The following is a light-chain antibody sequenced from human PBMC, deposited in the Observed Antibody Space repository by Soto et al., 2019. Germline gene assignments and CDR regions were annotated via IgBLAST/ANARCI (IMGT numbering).Light chain of an antibody. Sequence: ASQRRSNDSLAWYQQRAGQAPRLLIYAAASRAAGVPYRFSGSGSGTDFTLTITRLGPGDFAAYFCQQYDTSPLTFGGGTKVDIK. CDR3: QQYDTSPLT. V-gene: IGKV3-20*01. J-gene: IGKJ4*01. CDR2: AAA. CDR1: QRRSNDS.